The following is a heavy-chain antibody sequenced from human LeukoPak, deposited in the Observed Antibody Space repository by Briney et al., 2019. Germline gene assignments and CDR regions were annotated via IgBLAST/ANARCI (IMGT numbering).Heavy chain of an antibody. CDR1: GYSFSDYY. Sequence: ASVKVSCKVSGYSFSDYYIHWVRQAPGKPLEWLVFIDAEDEETLYPKKFQDRIIITADSSTDTAYMHLGSPRSEDTAVYYCAAVPVGAPSYWGQGTLVTVSS. D-gene: IGHD1-26*01. V-gene: IGHV1-69-2*01. CDR2: IDAEDEET. CDR3: AAVPVGAPSY. J-gene: IGHJ4*02.